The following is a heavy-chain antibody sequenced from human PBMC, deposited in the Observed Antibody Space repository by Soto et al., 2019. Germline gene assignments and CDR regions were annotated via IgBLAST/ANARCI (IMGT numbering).Heavy chain of an antibody. CDR3: ARESEDLTSNFDY. V-gene: IGHV3-21*06. J-gene: IGHJ4*02. Sequence: PGGSLRLSCAASGFTFTRYSMNWVRQAPGKGLEWVSSISSTTNYIYYGGSMKGRFTISRDNAKNSLYLEMNSLRAEGTAVYYCARESEDLTSNFDYWGQGTLVTVSS. CDR1: GFTFTRYS. CDR2: ISSTTNYI.